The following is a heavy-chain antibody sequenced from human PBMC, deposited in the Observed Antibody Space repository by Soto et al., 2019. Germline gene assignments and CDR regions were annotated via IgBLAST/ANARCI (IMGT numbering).Heavy chain of an antibody. Sequence: GGSLRLSCTASGFTFGDYAMSWFRQAPGKGLEWVGFIRSKAYGGTTEYAASVKGRFTISRDDSKSIAYLQMNSLKTEDTAVYYCTRQKRITIFGVVIIRAPDGAFDIWGQGTMVTVSS. CDR3: TRQKRITIFGVVIIRAPDGAFDI. D-gene: IGHD3-3*01. CDR2: IRSKAYGGTT. J-gene: IGHJ3*02. V-gene: IGHV3-49*03. CDR1: GFTFGDYA.